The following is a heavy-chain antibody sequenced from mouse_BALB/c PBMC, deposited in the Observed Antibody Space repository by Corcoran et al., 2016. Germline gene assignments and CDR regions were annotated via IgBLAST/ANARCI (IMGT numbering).Heavy chain of an antibody. Sequence: QIQLVQSGPELKKPGETVKISCKASGYTFTNYGMNWVKQAPGKGLKWMGWINTNTGEPTYAEEFKGRFAFSLETSASTAYLQINNLKNEDTATYFCARRWITTVEYYFDYWGQGTTLTVSS. J-gene: IGHJ2*01. V-gene: IGHV9-3*02. CDR3: ARRWITTVEYYFDY. CDR2: INTNTGEP. D-gene: IGHD1-1*01. CDR1: GYTFTNYG.